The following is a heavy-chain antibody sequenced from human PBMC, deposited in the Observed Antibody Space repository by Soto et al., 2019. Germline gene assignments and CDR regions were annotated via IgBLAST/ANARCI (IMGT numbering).Heavy chain of an antibody. Sequence: QVLLAQSGPEVKKPGSSVKVSCKASGGTFNNYAINWVRQAPGKGLEWMGGIIPTFGTGNHAQKFQGRVTITADESTTTAYMELNRLLSEDTAIYYCASFDGTLVRGGLSSPYEMDVWGQGTTVIVSS. D-gene: IGHD3-10*01. J-gene: IGHJ6*02. CDR2: IIPTFGTG. CDR3: ASFDGTLVRGGLSSPYEMDV. V-gene: IGHV1-69*01. CDR1: GGTFNNYA.